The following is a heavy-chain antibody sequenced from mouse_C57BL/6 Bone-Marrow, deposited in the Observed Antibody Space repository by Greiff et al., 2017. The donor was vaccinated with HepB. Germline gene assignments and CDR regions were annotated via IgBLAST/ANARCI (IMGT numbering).Heavy chain of an antibody. CDR3: TTDSFAY. J-gene: IGHJ3*01. V-gene: IGHV14-4*01. CDR1: GFNIKDDY. Sequence: EVQLQESGAELVRPGASVKLSCTASGFNIKDDYMHWVKQRPEQGLEWIGWIDPENGDTEYASKFQGKATITADTSSNTAYLQLSSLTSEDTAVYYCTTDSFAYWGQGTLVTVSA. CDR2: IDPENGDT.